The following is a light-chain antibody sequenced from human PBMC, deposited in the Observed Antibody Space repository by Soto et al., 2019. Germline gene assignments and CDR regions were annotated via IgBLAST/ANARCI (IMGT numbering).Light chain of an antibody. CDR3: SSYAGTSIV. CDR1: SSDVGGYDY. J-gene: IGLJ1*01. CDR2: DVS. V-gene: IGLV2-8*01. Sequence: QSVLTQPPSASGAPVESVAISCTGTSSDVGGYDYVSWYQQHPGKAPKLMIYDVSKRPSGVPDRFSGSKSGNTASLTVSGLQAEDEADYYCSSYAGTSIVFGPG.